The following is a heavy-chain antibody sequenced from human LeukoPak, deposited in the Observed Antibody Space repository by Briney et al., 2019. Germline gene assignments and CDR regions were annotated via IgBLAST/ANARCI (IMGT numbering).Heavy chain of an antibody. J-gene: IGHJ4*02. Sequence: AGGSLRLSCAASGFTFSDSALHWVRQASGKGLEWVGRIRSTANGYATAYAASVKGRFTISRDDSKNTAYLQMDSLKTEDTAVYYCAGNYYGSGSYADFDYWGQGTLVTVSS. CDR3: AGNYYGSGSYADFDY. V-gene: IGHV3-73*01. D-gene: IGHD3-10*01. CDR2: IRSTANGYAT. CDR1: GFTFSDSA.